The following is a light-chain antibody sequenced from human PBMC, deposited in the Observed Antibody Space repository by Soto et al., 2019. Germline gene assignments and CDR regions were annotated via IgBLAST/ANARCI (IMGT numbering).Light chain of an antibody. CDR1: QILVXSDLXXX. Sequence: DFVITHSTISLPVTLGHPSSISFTSIQILVXSDLXXXXXXXXXXXXXXXXRLIYKVSNRDSGVPDRFSGSGSGTDFTLKISRVEAEDVGVYYCMQGTHWPPWTFGQGTRWIS. J-gene: IGKJ1*01. V-gene: IGKV2-30*01. CDR2: KVS. CDR3: MQGTHWPPWT.